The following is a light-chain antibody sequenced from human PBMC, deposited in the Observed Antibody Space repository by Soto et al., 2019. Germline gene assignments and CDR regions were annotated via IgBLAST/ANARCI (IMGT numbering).Light chain of an antibody. CDR3: QQYGSSPWT. CDR2: GAS. Sequence: EIVLTQSPGTLSLSPGARATLSCRASQSVSSSYLAWYQQKPGQAPRPLIYGASSRAIGIPDRFSGSGSGTDFTLTISRLEPEDFAVYYCQQYGSSPWTFGQGTEVEIK. V-gene: IGKV3-20*01. CDR1: QSVSSSY. J-gene: IGKJ1*01.